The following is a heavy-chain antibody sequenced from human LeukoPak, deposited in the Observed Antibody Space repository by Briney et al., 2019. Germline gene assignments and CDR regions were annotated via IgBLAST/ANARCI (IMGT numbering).Heavy chain of an antibody. CDR3: ARGKRGSNAFDI. Sequence: ASVKVSCKASGYTFTSYAMHWVRQAPGQRLEWMGWMNPNSGNTGYAQKFQGRVTMTRNTSISTAYMELSSLRSEDTAVYYCARGKRGSNAFDIWGQGTMVTVSS. J-gene: IGHJ3*02. D-gene: IGHD3-10*01. CDR1: GYTFTSYA. V-gene: IGHV1-8*02. CDR2: MNPNSGNT.